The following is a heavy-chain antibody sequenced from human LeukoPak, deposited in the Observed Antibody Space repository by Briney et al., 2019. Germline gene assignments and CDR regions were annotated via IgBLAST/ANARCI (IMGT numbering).Heavy chain of an antibody. CDR3: ARPWGQWSLLLLYYYYYGMDV. V-gene: IGHV3-30*04. CDR2: ISYDGSNK. D-gene: IGHD2-15*01. CDR1: GFTFSSYA. J-gene: IGHJ6*04. Sequence: PGGSLRLSCAASGFTFSSYAMHWVRQAPGKGLEWVAVISYDGSNKYYADSVKGRFTISRDNSKNTLYLQMNSLRAEDTAVYYCARPWGQWSLLLLYYYYYGMDVWGKGTTVTVSS.